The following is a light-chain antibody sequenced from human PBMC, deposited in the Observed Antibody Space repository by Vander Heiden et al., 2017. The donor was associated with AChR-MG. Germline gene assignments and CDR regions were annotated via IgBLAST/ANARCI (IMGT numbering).Light chain of an antibody. J-gene: IGLJ2*01. CDR3: AAWDDSLNGRV. CDR2: SNN. CDR1: SSNNGSNT. V-gene: IGLV1-44*01. Sequence: QSVLTQPPSASGIPGQRVTISCSGSSSNNGSNTVNWYQQHPGTAPKLLIYSNNQRPSGVPDRFSGSKSGTSASLAISGLQSEDEADYYCAAWDDSLNGRVFGGGTKLTVL.